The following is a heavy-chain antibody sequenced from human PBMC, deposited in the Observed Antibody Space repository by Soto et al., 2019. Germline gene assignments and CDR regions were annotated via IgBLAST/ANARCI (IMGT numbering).Heavy chain of an antibody. CDR3: ARGHVRSYGNNDY. D-gene: IGHD5-18*01. CDR1: GGTFSSYA. V-gene: IGHV1-69*13. CDR2: IIPIFGTA. Sequence: SVKVSCKASGGTFSSYAISWVRQAPGQGLEWMGGIIPIFGTANYAQKFQGRVTITADESTSTAYMELSSLRSEDTAVYYCARGHVRSYGNNDYWGQGTLVTVSS. J-gene: IGHJ4*02.